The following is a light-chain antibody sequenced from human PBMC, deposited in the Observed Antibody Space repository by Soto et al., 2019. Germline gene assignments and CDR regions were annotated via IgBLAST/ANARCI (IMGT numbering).Light chain of an antibody. Sequence: EIVLTQSPGTLSLSPGERASLSCRASQTVSSSFLSWYQQIPGQAPRLLIYGASRRATGIPDRFSGSGSGTDFTLTIGRLEPEDFAVYYCQQYLTSPRAWTFGQGTKVEIK. CDR1: QTVSSSF. CDR3: QQYLTSPRAWT. J-gene: IGKJ1*01. V-gene: IGKV3-20*01. CDR2: GAS.